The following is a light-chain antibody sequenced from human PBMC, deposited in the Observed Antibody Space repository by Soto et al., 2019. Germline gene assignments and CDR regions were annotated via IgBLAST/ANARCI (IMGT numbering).Light chain of an antibody. J-gene: IGLJ3*02. V-gene: IGLV1-36*01. Sequence: QPVLTQPPSVSAAPRQRVTISCSGSSSNLGNNAVNWYQQVPGKAPKLLIHFDDRVASGVSDRFSGSKSGTSASLAISALQSEDEADYYCASRDDDLNGPLFGGGTQLTVL. CDR3: ASRDDDLNGPL. CDR2: FDD. CDR1: SSNLGNNA.